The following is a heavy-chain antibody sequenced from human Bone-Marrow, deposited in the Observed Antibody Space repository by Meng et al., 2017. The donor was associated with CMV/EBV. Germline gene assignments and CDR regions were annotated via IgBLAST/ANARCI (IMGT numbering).Heavy chain of an antibody. J-gene: IGHJ4*02. CDR3: VRYCYDTSGYYYFDY. Sequence: GSISSGGDYWGWSRKHQGKGLEWIGYIYYSGSDYYSTSIKSRDTISVDTYKNQFSLKLSSVTAADTAVYYCVRYCYDTSGYYYFDYWGQGTLVTVSS. CDR1: GSISSGGDY. V-gene: IGHV4-31*02. D-gene: IGHD3-22*01. CDR2: IYYSGSD.